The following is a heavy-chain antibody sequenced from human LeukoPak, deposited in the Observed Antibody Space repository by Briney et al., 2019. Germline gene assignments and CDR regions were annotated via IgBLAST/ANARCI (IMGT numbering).Heavy chain of an antibody. J-gene: IGHJ4*02. D-gene: IGHD2-15*01. CDR3: ARYLMIPRCSGGSCYSRYFDY. CDR2: IYYSGST. CDR1: GGSISSSSYY. Sequence: SETLSLTCTVSGGSISSSSYYWGWIRQPPGKGLEWIGSIYYSGSTYYNPSLKSRVTISVDTSKNQFSLKLSSVTAADTAVYYCARYLMIPRCSGGSCYSRYFDYWGQGTLVTVSS. V-gene: IGHV4-39*01.